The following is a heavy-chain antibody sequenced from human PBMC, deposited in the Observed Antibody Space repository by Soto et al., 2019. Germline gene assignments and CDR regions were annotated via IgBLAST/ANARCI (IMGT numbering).Heavy chain of an antibody. CDR3: ARDRTPRSRFDY. CDR2: SYYTGAT. V-gene: IGHV4-59*01. CDR1: VGSITGYD. J-gene: IGHJ4*02. Sequence: SETLSLTCTVSVGSITGYDWSWIRQSPGKGLEWIGCSYYTGATNYNPSLKSRVTISVGTSKNQVSLTLRSATAADTAVYYCARDRTPRSRFDYWGQGTQVTVSS.